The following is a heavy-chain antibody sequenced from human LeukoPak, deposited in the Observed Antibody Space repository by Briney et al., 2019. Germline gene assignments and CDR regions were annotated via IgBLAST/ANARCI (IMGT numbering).Heavy chain of an antibody. J-gene: IGHJ4*02. D-gene: IGHD2-15*01. CDR3: ARQDGGRPDVKDY. Sequence: GKSLQISCQGSGYRFTSDWISWVRQMPGKGLEWMGRIDPSDSYTNYSPSFQGHVTISADKSISTAYLQWSSLKASDTAMYYCARQDGGRPDVKDYWGQGTLVTVSS. CDR2: IDPSDSYT. V-gene: IGHV5-10-1*01. CDR1: GYRFTSDW.